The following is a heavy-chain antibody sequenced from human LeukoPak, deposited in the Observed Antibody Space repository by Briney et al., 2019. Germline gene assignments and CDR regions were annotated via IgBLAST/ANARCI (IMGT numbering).Heavy chain of an antibody. Sequence: ASVKVSCKASGYTFTGYYMHWVRQAPGQGLEWMGWINPNSGGTNYAQKFQGRVTMTRDTSISTAYMELSRLRSDDTAVYYCARAEIGRNGWFDPWGQGTLVTVSS. CDR2: INPNSGGT. CDR3: ARAEIGRNGWFDP. CDR1: GYTFTGYY. J-gene: IGHJ5*02. D-gene: IGHD4-23*01. V-gene: IGHV1-2*02.